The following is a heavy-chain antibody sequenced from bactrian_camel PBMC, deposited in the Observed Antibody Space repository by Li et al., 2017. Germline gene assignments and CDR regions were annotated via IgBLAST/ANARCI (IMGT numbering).Heavy chain of an antibody. V-gene: IGHV3S28*01. CDR2: IDTGDGST. CDR3: AAAKGLPDLLRGGYLSARSYNY. Sequence: QLVESGGDLVQPGGSLTLSCAASDFSTDYITWVRQAPGQEREGVAAIDTGDGSTYYLNSVEGRFTISHDNAKNTLYLQMNSLKPEDTAIYYCAAAKGLPDLLRGGYLSARSYNYWGRGTQVTVS. D-gene: IGHD3*01. CDR1: DFSTDY. J-gene: IGHJ4*01.